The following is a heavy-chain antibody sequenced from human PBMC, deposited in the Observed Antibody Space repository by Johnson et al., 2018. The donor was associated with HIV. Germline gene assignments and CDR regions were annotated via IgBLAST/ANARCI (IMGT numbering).Heavy chain of an antibody. V-gene: IGHV3-66*01. D-gene: IGHD1-26*01. J-gene: IGHJ3*02. Sequence: EKLVESGGGLVQPGGSLRLSCAASGFSVSRNYKTWVRQAPGKGLAWVSNIYCAGRTYYADYVKGRFSISRDTSRNTLDLQMNSLRAEDTAVYYCARDGGIPTGDAFDIWGQGTMVTVSS. CDR1: GFSVSRNY. CDR2: IYCAGRT. CDR3: ARDGGIPTGDAFDI.